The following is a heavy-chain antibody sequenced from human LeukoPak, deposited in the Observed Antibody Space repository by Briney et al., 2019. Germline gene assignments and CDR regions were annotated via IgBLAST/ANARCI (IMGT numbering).Heavy chain of an antibody. D-gene: IGHD6-13*01. CDR2: ISGDGGTT. Sequence: GGSLSLSCTASGFTFDDYAIHWVRQAPAQGMGWVSLISGDGGTTDYADSVKGRFTTSRDNRRNSLCLHMNSLRTEDTALYFCAKVYVGSWYAYDHRGQGTLVTVSS. CDR3: AKVYVGSWYAYDH. J-gene: IGHJ4*02. CDR1: GFTFDDYA. V-gene: IGHV3-43*02.